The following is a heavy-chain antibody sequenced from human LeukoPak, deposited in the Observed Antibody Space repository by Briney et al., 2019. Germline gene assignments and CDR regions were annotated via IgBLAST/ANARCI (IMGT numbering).Heavy chain of an antibody. V-gene: IGHV3-11*01. CDR2: ISSSGSTI. CDR1: GFTFSDYY. Sequence: GGSLRLSCAASGFTFSDYYMSWIRQAPGKGLEWVSYISSSGSTIYYADSVKGRFTISRDKAEKSLYLQMNSLRVEDTAVYYCARGTTVTSGGDYWGQGTLVTVSS. D-gene: IGHD4-17*01. CDR3: ARGTTVTSGGDY. J-gene: IGHJ4*02.